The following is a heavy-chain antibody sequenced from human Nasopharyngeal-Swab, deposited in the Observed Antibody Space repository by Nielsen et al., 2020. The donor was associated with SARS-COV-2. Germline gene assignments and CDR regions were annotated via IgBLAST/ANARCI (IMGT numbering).Heavy chain of an antibody. D-gene: IGHD6-19*01. V-gene: IGHV1-18*01. J-gene: IGHJ6*02. CDR2: ISAYNGNT. Sequence: WVRQAPGQGLEWMGWISAYNGNTNYAQKLQGRVTMTTDTSTSTAYMELRSLRSDDTAVYYCARAQAVKDSRGHNYYYYYGMDVWGQGTTVTVSS. CDR3: ARAQAVKDSRGHNYYYYYGMDV.